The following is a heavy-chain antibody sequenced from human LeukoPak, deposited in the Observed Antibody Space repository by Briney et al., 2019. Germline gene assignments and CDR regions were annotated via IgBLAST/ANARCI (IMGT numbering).Heavy chain of an antibody. CDR2: IIPMFGTA. CDR3: ARDRVNSGDDSTGFDY. CDR1: GGTFSSYA. Sequence: SVKVSCKASGGTFSSYAISWVRQAPGQWLEWMGGIIPMFGTANYAQKFKGRVTITADDSTSTAYMELSSLRSEDTAVYYCARDRVNSGDDSTGFDYWGQGTLVTVSS. V-gene: IGHV1-69*13. J-gene: IGHJ4*02. D-gene: IGHD5-12*01.